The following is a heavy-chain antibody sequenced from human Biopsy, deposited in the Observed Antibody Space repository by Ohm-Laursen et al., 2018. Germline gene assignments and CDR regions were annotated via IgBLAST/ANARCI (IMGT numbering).Heavy chain of an antibody. Sequence: SLRLSCAASGFTFTSYAMHWARQAPGKGLEWVAVISYDGSGEYYADSLQGRFIISRGNPKNTVDLQMNSLRAEDTAVYFCARDGKRWDYSTYFSWHFDLWGRGTLVTVSS. V-gene: IGHV3-30*03. CDR2: ISYDGSGE. CDR3: ARDGKRWDYSTYFSWHFDL. CDR1: GFTFTSYA. D-gene: IGHD4-11*01. J-gene: IGHJ2*01.